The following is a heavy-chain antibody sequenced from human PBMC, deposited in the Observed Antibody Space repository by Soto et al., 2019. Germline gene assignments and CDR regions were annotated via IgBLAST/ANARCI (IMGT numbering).Heavy chain of an antibody. CDR1: GYTFSSYY. D-gene: IGHD3-10*01. J-gene: IGHJ5*02. Sequence: ASVKVSCKASGYTFSSYYMHWVRQAPGQGLEWMGIIDPSGGSTSYAQKFQDRVTMTRDTSTSTVYMELSSLRSDDTAVYYCARDCVPHGSGSYRVYPFDPWGQGTLVTVSS. V-gene: IGHV1-46*01. CDR2: IDPSGGST. CDR3: ARDCVPHGSGSYRVYPFDP.